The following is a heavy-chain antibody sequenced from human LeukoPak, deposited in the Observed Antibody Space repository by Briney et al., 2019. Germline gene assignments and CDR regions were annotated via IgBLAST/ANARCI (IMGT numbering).Heavy chain of an antibody. CDR1: GGSLSGYY. CDR2: INHSGST. Sequence: AETLSLTCAVYGGSLSGYYWSWIRQPPGKGLEWIGEINHSGSTNDDPSLKSRVTISVDTSKNQLSLKLSSVTAADTAVYYCARGVTLVRGVTYHGGMDVWGQGTTVTVSS. D-gene: IGHD3-10*01. V-gene: IGHV4-34*01. CDR3: ARGVTLVRGVTYHGGMDV. J-gene: IGHJ6*02.